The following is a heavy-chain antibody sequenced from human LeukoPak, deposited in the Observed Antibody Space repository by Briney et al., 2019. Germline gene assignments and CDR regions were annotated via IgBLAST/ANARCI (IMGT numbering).Heavy chain of an antibody. J-gene: IGHJ4*02. D-gene: IGHD2-15*01. CDR1: GFAFSDFW. CDR3: ATSHDSAGND. V-gene: IGHV3-7*01. Sequence: GGSLRLSCAASGFAFSDFWMSWVRQAPGKGMEWVANIRHDGNAKNYAPSVRGRFTISRDNAKNSLYLKMNSLTVEDTAVYYCATSHDSAGNDWGQGTLVTVSS. CDR2: IRHDGNAK.